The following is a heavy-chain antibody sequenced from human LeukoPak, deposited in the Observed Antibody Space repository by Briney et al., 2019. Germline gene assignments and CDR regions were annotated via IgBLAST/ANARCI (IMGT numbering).Heavy chain of an antibody. CDR2: IKQDGSAK. CDR1: GFTFSRHW. J-gene: IGHJ4*02. CDR3: ARPKCSGGSCYSFDY. Sequence: PGGSLRLSCAASGFTFSRHWMYWVRQAPGKGLEWVANIKQDGSAKPYVDSVKGRFTISRDNAKNSLFLQMNSLRAEDTAVYYCARPKCSGGSCYSFDYWGQGTLVTVSS. V-gene: IGHV3-7*03. D-gene: IGHD2-15*01.